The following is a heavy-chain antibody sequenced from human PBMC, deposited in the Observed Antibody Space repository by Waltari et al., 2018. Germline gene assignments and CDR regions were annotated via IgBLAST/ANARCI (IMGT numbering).Heavy chain of an antibody. Sequence: VRQAPGKGLEWVSSISSSSSYIYYADSVKGRFTISRDNAKNSLYLQMNSLRAEDTAVYYCARDLQGNVGYWGQGTLVTVSS. D-gene: IGHD3-10*01. J-gene: IGHJ4*02. V-gene: IGHV3-21*01. CDR2: ISSSSSYI. CDR3: ARDLQGNVGY.